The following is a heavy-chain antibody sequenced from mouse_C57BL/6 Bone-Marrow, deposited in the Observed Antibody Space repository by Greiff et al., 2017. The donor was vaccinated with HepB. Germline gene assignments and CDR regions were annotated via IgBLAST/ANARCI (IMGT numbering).Heavy chain of an antibody. J-gene: IGHJ1*03. CDR3: ARALITTVVATRYFDV. V-gene: IGHV2-2*01. Sequence: QVQLQQSGPGLVQPSQSLSITCTVSGFSLTSYGVHWVRQSPGKGLEWLGVIWSGGSTDYNAAFISRLSISKDNSKSQVFFKMNSLQADDTAIYYCARALITTVVATRYFDVWGTGTTVTVSS. CDR1: GFSLTSYG. CDR2: IWSGGST. D-gene: IGHD1-1*01.